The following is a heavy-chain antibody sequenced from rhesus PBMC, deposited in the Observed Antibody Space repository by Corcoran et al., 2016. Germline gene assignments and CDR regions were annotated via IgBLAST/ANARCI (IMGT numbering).Heavy chain of an antibody. D-gene: IGHD5-30*01. V-gene: IGHV4-92*01. CDR3: ARDRWVGYSGYSLFDY. CDR2: ISGSGGGT. Sequence: QVQLQESGPGLVKPSETLSLTCAVSGGSISSSNWWSWIRRPPGKGLEGRGRISGSGGGTDYNPSLKSRVTISTDTSKNQFSLKLSSVTAADTAVYYCARDRWVGYSGYSLFDYWGQGVLVTVSS. J-gene: IGHJ4*01. CDR1: GGSISSSNW.